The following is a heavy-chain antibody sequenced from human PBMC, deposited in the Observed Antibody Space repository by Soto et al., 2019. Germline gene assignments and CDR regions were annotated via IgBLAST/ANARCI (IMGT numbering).Heavy chain of an antibody. J-gene: IGHJ6*02. CDR2: IYTSGST. CDR1: GGSISSYY. CDR3: ASDRQQLVRGNYYYYGMDV. Sequence: AETLSLTCTVSGGSISSYYLSWIRQPAGKGLEWIGRIYTSGSTNYNPALKSRVTMSVDTSKNQFSLKLSSVTAADTAVYYCASDRQQLVRGNYYYYGMDVWGQGTTVTVSS. D-gene: IGHD6-13*01. V-gene: IGHV4-4*07.